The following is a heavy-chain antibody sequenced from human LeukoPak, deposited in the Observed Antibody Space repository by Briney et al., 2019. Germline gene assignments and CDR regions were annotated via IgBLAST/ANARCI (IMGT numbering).Heavy chain of an antibody. Sequence: GRSLRLSCAASGFTFSSYGMHWVRQAPGKGLEWVALIWYDGSNKYYADSVKGRFTISRDSSKNTLYLQMNSLRAEDTAVYFCASAGSHSYFDSWGPGTLVTVSS. CDR1: GFTFSSYG. D-gene: IGHD6-13*01. CDR2: IWYDGSNK. CDR3: ASAGSHSYFDS. V-gene: IGHV3-33*01. J-gene: IGHJ4*02.